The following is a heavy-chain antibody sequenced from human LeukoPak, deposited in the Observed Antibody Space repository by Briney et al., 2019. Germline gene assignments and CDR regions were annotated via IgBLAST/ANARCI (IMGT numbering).Heavy chain of an antibody. D-gene: IGHD2/OR15-2a*01. J-gene: IGHJ4*02. CDR3: AKVFYTSSFDF. CDR1: TTFA. V-gene: IGHV3-23*01. Sequence: GGSLRLSCAAFTTFAMSWVRQAPGRGLEWVSVISDRGDKTHYADSVRGRFTISRDNSKKTVPLQMNGLRVDDTAVYFCAKVFYTSSFDFSGQGILVTVSP. CDR2: ISDRGDKT.